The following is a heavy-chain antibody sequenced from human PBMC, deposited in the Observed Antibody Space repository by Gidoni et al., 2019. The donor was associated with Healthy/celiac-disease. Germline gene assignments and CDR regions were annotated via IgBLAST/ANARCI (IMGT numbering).Heavy chain of an antibody. CDR2: ISSSSSYI. CDR1: AFTFSSSS. D-gene: IGHD3-16*01. CDR3: ARGAMITFGGVRGFHFDY. Sequence: EVQLVESGGGLVKPGGSLRLTCAASAFTFSSSSMNWVRQAPGKGLEWVASISSSSSYIYYADSVKGRFTISRDNAKNSLYLQMNSLRAEDTAVYYCARGAMITFGGVRGFHFDYWGQGTLVTVSS. J-gene: IGHJ4*02. V-gene: IGHV3-21*01.